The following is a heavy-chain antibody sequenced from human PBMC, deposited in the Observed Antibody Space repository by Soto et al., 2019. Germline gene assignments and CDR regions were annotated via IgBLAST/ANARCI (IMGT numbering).Heavy chain of an antibody. CDR2: INHSGST. J-gene: IGHJ4*02. D-gene: IGHD6-13*01. CDR3: ARGWSWKQLAG. CDR1: GGSFSGYY. Sequence: PSETLSLTCAVYGGSFSGYYWSWIRQPPGKGLEWIGEINHSGSTNYNPSLKSRVTISVDTSKNQFSLRLSSVTAADTAVYYCARGWSWKQLAGWGQGTLVTVSS. V-gene: IGHV4-34*01.